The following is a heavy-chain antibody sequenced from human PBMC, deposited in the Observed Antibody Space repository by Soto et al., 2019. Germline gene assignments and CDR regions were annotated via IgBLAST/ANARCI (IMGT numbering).Heavy chain of an antibody. J-gene: IGHJ3*02. D-gene: IGHD2-2*01. CDR3: TESISGTSKYQPLLYYEAFDI. V-gene: IGHV1-69*13. CDR1: GGTFSSYA. CDR2: IIPIFGTA. Sequence: GASVKVSCKASGGTFSSYAISWVRQAPGQGLEWMGGIIPIFGTANYAQKFQGRVTITADESTSTAYMELSSLRSEDTAVYYCTESISGTSKYQPLLYYEAFDIWGQGTMVTVSS.